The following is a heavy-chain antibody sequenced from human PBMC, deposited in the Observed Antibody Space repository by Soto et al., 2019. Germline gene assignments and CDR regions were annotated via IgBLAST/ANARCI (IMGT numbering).Heavy chain of an antibody. CDR2: ISGSGGST. CDR3: AKDGGYCSGGSCYPHYYYGMDV. Sequence: EVQLLESGGGLVQPGGSLRLSCAASGFTFSSYAMSWVRQAPGKGLEWVSAISGSGGSTYYADSVKGRFTISRDNSKNTLYLQMNRLRAEDTAVYYCAKDGGYCSGGSCYPHYYYGMDVWGQGITVTVSS. J-gene: IGHJ6*02. D-gene: IGHD2-15*01. CDR1: GFTFSSYA. V-gene: IGHV3-23*01.